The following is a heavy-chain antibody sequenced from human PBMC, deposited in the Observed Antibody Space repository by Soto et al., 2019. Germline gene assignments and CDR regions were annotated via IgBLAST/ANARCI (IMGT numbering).Heavy chain of an antibody. CDR2: IKSKTDGGTT. J-gene: IGHJ3*02. V-gene: IGHV3-15*01. Sequence: GGSLRLSCAASGFTFSNAWMSWVRQAPGKGLEWVGRIKSKTDGGTTDYAAPVKGRFTISRDDSKNTLYLLMYSLKTEATAVYYCTSVNPDPMKPCDDAFDIWGQGTMVTVSS. CDR1: GFTFSNAW. CDR3: TSVNPDPMKPCDDAFDI.